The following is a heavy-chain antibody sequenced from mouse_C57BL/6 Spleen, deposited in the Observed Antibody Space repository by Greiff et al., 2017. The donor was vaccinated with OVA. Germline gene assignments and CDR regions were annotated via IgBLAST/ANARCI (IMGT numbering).Heavy chain of an antibody. CDR2: ISYDGSN. Sequence: EVQLVESGPGLVKPSQSLSLTCSVTGYSITSGYYWNWIRQFPGNKLEWMGYISYDGSNNYNPSLKNRISITRDTSKNQFFLKLNSVTTEDTATYYCARVFYSNYRGNAMDYWGQGTSVTVSS. D-gene: IGHD2-5*01. J-gene: IGHJ4*01. CDR1: GYSITSGYY. CDR3: ARVFYSNYRGNAMDY. V-gene: IGHV3-6*01.